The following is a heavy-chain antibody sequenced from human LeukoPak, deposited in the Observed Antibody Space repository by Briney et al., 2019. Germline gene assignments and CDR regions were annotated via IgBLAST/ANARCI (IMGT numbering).Heavy chain of an antibody. Sequence: ASVKVSCKVSGYTLTELSMHWVRQAPGKGLEWMGGFDPEDGETIYAQKFQGRVTMTEDTSTDTAYMELSSLRSEDTAVYYCATVRVIRSIFGVVIIPPHAWFDPWGQGTLVTVSP. CDR2: FDPEDGET. CDR3: ATVRVIRSIFGVVIIPPHAWFDP. J-gene: IGHJ5*02. CDR1: GYTLTELS. D-gene: IGHD3-3*02. V-gene: IGHV1-24*01.